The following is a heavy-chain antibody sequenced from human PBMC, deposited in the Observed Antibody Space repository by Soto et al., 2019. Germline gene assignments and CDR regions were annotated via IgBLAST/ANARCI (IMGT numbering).Heavy chain of an antibody. V-gene: IGHV1-3*01. CDR2: IIVSNGSP. Sequence: QVQLVQSGAEVKEPGASVRVSCKASGYTFTSHTLHWARQAPGQGLEWMGWIIVSNGSPRYAPQFQGRVTFGRDTSATKAYMELSSLTSEDTAVYYCAREPEDGVPGDYWGQGTLVVVSS. J-gene: IGHJ4*02. D-gene: IGHD3-3*01. CDR1: GYTFTSHT. CDR3: AREPEDGVPGDY.